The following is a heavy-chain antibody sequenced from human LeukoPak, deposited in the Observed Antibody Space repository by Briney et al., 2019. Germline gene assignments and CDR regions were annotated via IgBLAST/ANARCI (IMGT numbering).Heavy chain of an antibody. CDR3: AKEGYDFWSTYSRTHFDH. V-gene: IGHV3-23*01. J-gene: IGHJ4*02. CDR1: GFTFSNYA. Sequence: GGSLRLSCAASGFTFSNYAMNWVRQAPGKGLEWVSGISGSDTSTYYTDSVRGRFTISRDTSKNTLYLQMNSLRAEDTAVYYCAKEGYDFWSTYSRTHFDHWGQGTLVTVSS. CDR2: ISGSDTST. D-gene: IGHD3-3*01.